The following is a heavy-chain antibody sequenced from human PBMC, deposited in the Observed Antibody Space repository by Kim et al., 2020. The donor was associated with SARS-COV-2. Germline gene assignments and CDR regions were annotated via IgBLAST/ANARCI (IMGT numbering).Heavy chain of an antibody. J-gene: IGHJ4*02. D-gene: IGHD3-10*01. V-gene: IGHV1-2*02. Sequence: ASVKVSCKASGYTFDGCTMHWVRQAPGQGLEWMGLINPKSGATYYAQRFQGRVTLTRDTSISASYMELSGLTLDDTAIYYCGRDNCDSGNRGKKWGQGTQVIVSS. CDR2: INPKSGAT. CDR3: GRDNCDSGNRGKK. CDR1: GYTFDGCT.